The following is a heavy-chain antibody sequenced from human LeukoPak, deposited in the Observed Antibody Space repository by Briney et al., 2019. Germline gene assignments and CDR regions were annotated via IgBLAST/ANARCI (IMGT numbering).Heavy chain of an antibody. Sequence: PSETLSLTCTVSGGSISSYYWSWIRQPPGKGLEWIGYIYYSGSTNYNPSLKSRVTISVDTSKNQFSLKLSSVTAADTAVYYCVRGGYSYGYYYYYYYMDVWGKGTTVTVSS. J-gene: IGHJ6*03. V-gene: IGHV4-59*01. CDR3: VRGGYSYGYYYYYYYMDV. CDR2: IYYSGST. D-gene: IGHD5-18*01. CDR1: GGSISSYY.